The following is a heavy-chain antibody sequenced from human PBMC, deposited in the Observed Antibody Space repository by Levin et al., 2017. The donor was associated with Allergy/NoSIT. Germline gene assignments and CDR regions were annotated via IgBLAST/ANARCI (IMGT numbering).Heavy chain of an antibody. V-gene: IGHV4-34*01. CDR3: AGGAARLFFDY. J-gene: IGHJ4*02. CDR1: GGSFSGYY. D-gene: IGHD6-6*01. Sequence: KPSETLSLTCAVYGGSFSGYYWSWIRQPPGKGLEWIGEINHSGSTNYNPSLKSRVTISVDTSKNQFSLKLSSVTAADTAVYYCAGGAARLFFDYWGQGTLVTVSS. CDR2: INHSGST.